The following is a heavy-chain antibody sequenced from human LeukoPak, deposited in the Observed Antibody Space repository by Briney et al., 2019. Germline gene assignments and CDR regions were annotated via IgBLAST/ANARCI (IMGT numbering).Heavy chain of an antibody. V-gene: IGHV3-48*01. D-gene: IGHD2-15*01. Sequence: GGSLRLSCAASGFTFSNYSMNWVRQAPGKGLEWVSYISSSSGIINYADSVKGRFTISRDNAKNSLYLQVNSLRAEDTAVYYCAGRSGPDDYWGEGTLVTVSS. CDR3: AGRSGPDDY. J-gene: IGHJ4*02. CDR1: GFTFSNYS. CDR2: ISSSSGII.